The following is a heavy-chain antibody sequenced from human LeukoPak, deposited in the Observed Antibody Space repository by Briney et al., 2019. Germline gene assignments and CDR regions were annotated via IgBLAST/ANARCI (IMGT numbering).Heavy chain of an antibody. CDR2: ISGSDGST. Sequence: GGSLRLSCAASGFTFSSYAMSWVRQAPGKGLEWVSSISGSDGSTYYADSVKDRFTISRDNSKNTLYLQMNSLRAEDTAVYYCARAGNTRFDYWGQGTLVTVSS. CDR1: GFTFSSYA. J-gene: IGHJ4*02. CDR3: ARAGNTRFDY. D-gene: IGHD2/OR15-2a*01. V-gene: IGHV3-23*01.